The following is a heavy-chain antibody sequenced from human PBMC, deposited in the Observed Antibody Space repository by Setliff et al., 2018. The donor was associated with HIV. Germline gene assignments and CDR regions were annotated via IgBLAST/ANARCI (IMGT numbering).Heavy chain of an antibody. CDR1: GGTFSSYA. J-gene: IGHJ5*02. CDR3: ARDVTKDMITFYTGSRVRRTHWFDP. CDR2: IIPLHGIA. V-gene: IGHV1-69*10. Sequence: SVKVSCKASGGTFSSYAITWVRQAPGQGLEWMGGIIPLHGIANYIQKFQGRVTITADKSTTTAYMELSSLRSEDTAVYYCARDVTKDMITFYTGSRVRRTHWFDPWGQGTLVTVSS. D-gene: IGHD3-16*01.